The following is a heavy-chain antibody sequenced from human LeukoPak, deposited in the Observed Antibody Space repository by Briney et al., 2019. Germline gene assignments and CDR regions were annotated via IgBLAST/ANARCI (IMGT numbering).Heavy chain of an antibody. CDR1: GGSISSGSYF. CDR2: IYTSGSA. V-gene: IGHV4-61*02. D-gene: IGHD1-1*01. J-gene: IGHJ4*02. Sequence: SETLSLTCTVSGGSISSGSYFWSWIRQPAGKGLEWIGRIYTSGSANYLPSLQSRLTISIDTSKNQFFLRLSSVTAADTAVYYCARGGWNPPPPTWGQGILVTVSS. CDR3: ARGGWNPPPPT.